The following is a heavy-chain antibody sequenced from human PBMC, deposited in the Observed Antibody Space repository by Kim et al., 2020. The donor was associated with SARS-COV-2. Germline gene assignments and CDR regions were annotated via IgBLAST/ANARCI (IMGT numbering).Heavy chain of an antibody. V-gene: IGHV1-3*01. Sequence: ASVKVSCKASGYTFTSYAMHWVRQAPGQRLEWMGWINAGNGNTKYSQKFQGRVTITRDTSASTAYMELSSLRSEDTAVYYCASYQYSYGYYYYGMDVWGQGTTVTVSS. CDR3: ASYQYSYGYYYYGMDV. CDR2: INAGNGNT. D-gene: IGHD5-18*01. CDR1: GYTFTSYA. J-gene: IGHJ6*02.